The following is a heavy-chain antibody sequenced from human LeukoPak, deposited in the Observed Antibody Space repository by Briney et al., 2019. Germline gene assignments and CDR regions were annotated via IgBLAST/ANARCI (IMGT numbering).Heavy chain of an antibody. CDR1: GGSLSSHY. V-gene: IGHV4-59*11. CDR2: IYYTGTT. Sequence: SETLSLTCTVSGGSLSSHYWSWIRQPPGKGLELIGHIYYTGTTFYNPSLNSRVTISLDTSRNQFSLRLTSVTAADTAVYYCARFSSGCSTASCHLAYWGQGTLVTVSS. J-gene: IGHJ4*02. CDR3: ARFSSGCSTASCHLAY. D-gene: IGHD1-26*01.